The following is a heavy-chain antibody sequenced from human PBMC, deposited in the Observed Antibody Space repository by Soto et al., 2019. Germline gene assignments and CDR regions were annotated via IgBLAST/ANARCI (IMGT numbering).Heavy chain of an antibody. Sequence: SETLSLPCPVSGCSISSTIYYWGWIRQPPGKGLEWIGSIYYSGSTYYNPSLQSRVTISVDTSKNKFSLKLSSVTAADTAVYYCARDRTQQTIFDHWGQGNMVNRLL. J-gene: IGHJ4*02. CDR2: IYYSGST. CDR3: ARDRTQQTIFDH. V-gene: IGHV4-39*01. D-gene: IGHD2-15*01. CDR1: GCSISSTIYY.